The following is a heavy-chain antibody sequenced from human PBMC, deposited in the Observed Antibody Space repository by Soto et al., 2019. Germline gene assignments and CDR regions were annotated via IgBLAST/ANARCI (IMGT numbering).Heavy chain of an antibody. V-gene: IGHV4-4*07. Sequence: QVQLQQSGPGLVKPSETLSLTCTVSGGSIRSYYWSWIRQPAGKALEWIGRIYTSGTTNYNPSLKSRVTILLDTSKNQCSLELSSVTDADTAVYYCAREGSSGFGMDVWGQVTTVTVSS. CDR1: GGSIRSYY. CDR3: AREGSSGFGMDV. D-gene: IGHD6-25*01. J-gene: IGHJ6*01. CDR2: IYTSGTT.